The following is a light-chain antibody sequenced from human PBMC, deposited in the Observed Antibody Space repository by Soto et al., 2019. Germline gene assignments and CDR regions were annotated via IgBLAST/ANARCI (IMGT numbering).Light chain of an antibody. CDR3: QQYNNWWT. J-gene: IGKJ5*01. CDR1: ESVSSN. CDR2: GAS. Sequence: IVMTHSPVTLSMSPGERATLSCRAGESVSSNLAWYQQKPGQAPRLLIYGASTRATGVPARFTGSGSGTEFTLTISSLQFDDSAVYYCQQYNNWWTFGQGTRLEIK. V-gene: IGKV3-15*01.